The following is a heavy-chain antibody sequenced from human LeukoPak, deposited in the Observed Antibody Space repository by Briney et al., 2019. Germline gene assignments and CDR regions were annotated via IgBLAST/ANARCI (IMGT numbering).Heavy chain of an antibody. CDR3: ARSSVNWFDP. V-gene: IGHV5-51*01. D-gene: IGHD3-3*01. CDR2: IYPGDSDT. J-gene: IGHJ5*02. CDR1: GYSFTSYW. Sequence: GESLKISFKGSGYSFTSYWIGWVRQMPGKGLEWMGIIYPGDSDTRYSPSFQGQVTISADKSISTAYLQWSSPKASDTAIYYCARSSVNWFDPWGQGTLVTVSS.